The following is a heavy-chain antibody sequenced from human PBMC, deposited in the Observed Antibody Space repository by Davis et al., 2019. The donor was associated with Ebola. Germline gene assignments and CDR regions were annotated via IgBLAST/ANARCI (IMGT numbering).Heavy chain of an antibody. Sequence: PGGSLRLSCAASGFTFSSYAMSWVRQAPGKGLEWVSAISGSGGSTHYADSVKGRFTISRDNAKNSLYLQMNSLRAEDTALYYCARDMDYYDTDAFDIWGQGTMVTVSS. V-gene: IGHV3-23*01. D-gene: IGHD3-22*01. CDR3: ARDMDYYDTDAFDI. CDR1: GFTFSSYA. J-gene: IGHJ3*02. CDR2: ISGSGGST.